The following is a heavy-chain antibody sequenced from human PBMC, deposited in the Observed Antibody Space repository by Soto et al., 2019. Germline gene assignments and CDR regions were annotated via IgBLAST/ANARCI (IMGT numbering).Heavy chain of an antibody. CDR3: ARGLGPTH. CDR1: GFTFSSYS. CDR2: ISSSSSTI. V-gene: IGHV3-48*01. J-gene: IGHJ4*02. Sequence: GGSLRLSCAAYGFTFSSYSMNWVRQAPGKGLKWVSYISSSSSTIYYADSVKGRFTISRDNAKNSLYLQMNSLRAEDTAVYYCARGLGPTHWGRGTLDIVSS.